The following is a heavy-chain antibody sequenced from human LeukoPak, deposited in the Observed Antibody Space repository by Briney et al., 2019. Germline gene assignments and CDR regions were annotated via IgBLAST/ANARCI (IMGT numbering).Heavy chain of an antibody. V-gene: IGHV3-7*04. CDR2: INQDGSET. CDR3: SGDPGDY. D-gene: IGHD7-27*01. CDR1: GFTFSRYW. J-gene: IGHJ4*02. Sequence: GGSLRLSCAASGFTFSRYWMSWVRQAPGKGLEWVANINQDGSETYYVDSVEGRFTISRDNAKNSLFLQMSSLRGEDTAVYFCSGDPGDYWGQGTLVTVSS.